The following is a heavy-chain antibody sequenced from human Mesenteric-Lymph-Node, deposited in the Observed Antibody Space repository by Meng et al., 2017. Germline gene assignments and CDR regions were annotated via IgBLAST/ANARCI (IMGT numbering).Heavy chain of an antibody. J-gene: IGHJ2*01. CDR2: INHSGST. V-gene: IGHV4-34*01. CDR1: GGSFSGYY. Sequence: QVRLQQWCGGLLKPSETLSLTCAVYGGSFSGYYWNWIRQPPGKGLEWIGEINHSGSTKYNPSLKSRVTISLDTSKSRISLKLRSVTAADTAVYYCARKGSQFARDWYFDLWGRGTLVTVSS. D-gene: IGHD5-24*01. CDR3: ARKGSQFARDWYFDL.